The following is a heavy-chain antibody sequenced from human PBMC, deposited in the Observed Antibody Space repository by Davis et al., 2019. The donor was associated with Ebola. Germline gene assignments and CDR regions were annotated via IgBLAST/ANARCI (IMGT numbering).Heavy chain of an antibody. J-gene: IGHJ5*02. D-gene: IGHD2-2*01. Sequence: SETLSLTCTVSGVSISSFYWSWIRQPPGKGLEWIGYIYYSGSTNYNPSLKSRVTISVDTSKNQFSLKLSSVTAADTAVYYCARVSIAPLGYCSSTSCYRRANWFDPWGQGTLVTVSS. CDR2: IYYSGST. CDR3: ARVSIAPLGYCSSTSCYRRANWFDP. V-gene: IGHV4-59*01. CDR1: GVSISSFY.